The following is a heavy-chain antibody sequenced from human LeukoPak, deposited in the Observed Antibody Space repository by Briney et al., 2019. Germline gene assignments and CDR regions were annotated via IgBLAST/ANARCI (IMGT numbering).Heavy chain of an antibody. D-gene: IGHD6-13*01. CDR3: AREDIAEAYFDY. CDR1: GYTFTGYY. Sequence: ASVKVSCKASGYTFTGYYMHWVRQAPGQGLEWMGWINPNSGGTNYAQKFQGRVTMTRDTSISTAYMELSRLRSDDTAVYYCAREDIAEAYFDYWGQGTLVTVSS. J-gene: IGHJ4*02. V-gene: IGHV1-2*02. CDR2: INPNSGGT.